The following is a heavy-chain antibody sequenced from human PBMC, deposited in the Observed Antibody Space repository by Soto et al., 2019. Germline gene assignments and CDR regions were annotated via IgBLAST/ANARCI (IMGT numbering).Heavy chain of an antibody. J-gene: IGHJ6*04. V-gene: IGHV4-59*08. D-gene: IGHD3-9*01. CDR1: GGSISSYY. Sequence: SETLSLTCTVSGGSISSYYWSWIRQPPRKGLEWIGYIYYSGSTNYNPSLKSRVTISVDTSKNQFSLKLSSVTAAVTSLYNCARRLTAYGMDVWGKGTTVTVSS. CDR2: IYYSGST. CDR3: ARRLTAYGMDV.